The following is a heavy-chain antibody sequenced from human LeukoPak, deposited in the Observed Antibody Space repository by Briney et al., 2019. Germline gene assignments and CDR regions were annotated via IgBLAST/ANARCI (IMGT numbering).Heavy chain of an antibody. J-gene: IGHJ3*02. D-gene: IGHD3-22*01. Sequence: ASVKVSCKASGYTFTGYYMHWVRQAPGQGLEWMGWINPNSGGTNYAQKFQGRVTMTRDTSIRTAYMELSRLRSDDTAVYYCALLPLDSSGFDDAFDIWGQGTMVTVSS. CDR1: GYTFTGYY. V-gene: IGHV1-2*02. CDR3: ALLPLDSSGFDDAFDI. CDR2: INPNSGGT.